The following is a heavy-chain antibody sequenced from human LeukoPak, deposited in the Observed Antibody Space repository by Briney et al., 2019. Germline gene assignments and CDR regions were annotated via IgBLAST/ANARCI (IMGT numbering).Heavy chain of an antibody. CDR2: VNHSGYT. CDR3: ARMTTGHDF. J-gene: IGHJ4*02. CDR1: GASFSSYY. D-gene: IGHD4-17*01. V-gene: IGHV4-34*01. Sequence: SETLSLTCAVSGASFSSYYWSWIRQPPGKGLEWIGEVNHSGYTNDNPSLKSRVTISVDTSKNQFSLRLRSVTAADTGVYFCARMTTGHDFWGQGTLVTVSS.